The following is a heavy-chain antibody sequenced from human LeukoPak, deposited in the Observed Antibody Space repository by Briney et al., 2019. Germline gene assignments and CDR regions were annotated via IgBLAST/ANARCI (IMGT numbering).Heavy chain of an antibody. CDR1: GGSISSNSYY. CDR3: ARWRTAKTGFDY. V-gene: IGHV4-39*01. CDR2: IYYSGSP. D-gene: IGHD1-1*01. Sequence: SETLSLTCTVSGGSISSNSYYWGWIRQPPGKGLEWIGSIYYSGSPYYNPSLKSRVTISVDTSKNQFSLKVSSVTAAGTAVYYCARWRTAKTGFDYWGQGTLVTVSS. J-gene: IGHJ4*02.